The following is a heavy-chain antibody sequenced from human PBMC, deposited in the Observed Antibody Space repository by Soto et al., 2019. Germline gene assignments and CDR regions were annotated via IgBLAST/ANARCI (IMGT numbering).Heavy chain of an antibody. CDR1: GFTFSSAW. Sequence: GGSLRLSCAASGFTFSSAWINWVRQAPWEGLEWVGRIKSKRDGETTDYAAFVKGRFTISRDDSKNTLYVQMNSLKTDDTAVYYCTTGDTINWHDHHWGQGTLVTVSS. CDR2: IKSKRDGETT. J-gene: IGHJ5*02. D-gene: IGHD2-2*01. CDR3: TTGDTINWHDHH. V-gene: IGHV3-15*01.